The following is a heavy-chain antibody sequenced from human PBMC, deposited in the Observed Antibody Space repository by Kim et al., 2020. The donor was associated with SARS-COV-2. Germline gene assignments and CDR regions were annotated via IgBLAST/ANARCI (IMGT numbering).Heavy chain of an antibody. CDR2: ISSGGSTI. V-gene: IGHV3-48*03. Sequence: GGSLRLSCAASGFTFSSYEMNWVRQAPGKGLEWVSYISSGGSTIYYADSVKGRFTISRDNAKNSLYLQMNSLRAEDTAIYYCAREEYSSSWYIGASAFDSWGQGTMVTVSS. CDR1: GFTFSSYE. J-gene: IGHJ3*02. CDR3: AREEYSSSWYIGASAFDS. D-gene: IGHD6-13*01.